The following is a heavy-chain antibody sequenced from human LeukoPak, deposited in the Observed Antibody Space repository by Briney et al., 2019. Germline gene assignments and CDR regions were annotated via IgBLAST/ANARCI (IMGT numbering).Heavy chain of an antibody. CDR3: ARRVYCSSASCYHYYYYMDV. V-gene: IGHV1-46*03. CDR1: GYTFTTYY. J-gene: IGHJ6*03. D-gene: IGHD2-2*01. CDR2: IGPSGGSA. Sequence: ASVKVSCKASGYTFTTYYMHWVRQAPGQGLEWMGIIGPSGGSATYAQKFQGRVTMTRDTSTRTFYMELNSLRSEDTAIYYCARRVYCSSASCYHYYYYMDVWGKGTTVTVSS.